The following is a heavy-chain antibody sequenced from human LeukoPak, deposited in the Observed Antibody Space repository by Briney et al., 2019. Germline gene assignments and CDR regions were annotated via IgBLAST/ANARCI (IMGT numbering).Heavy chain of an antibody. D-gene: IGHD4-23*01. CDR1: GGSFSGYY. Sequence: SETLSLTCAVYGGSFSGYYWSWIRQPPGKGLEWIGEINHSGSTNYNPSLKSRVTISVDTSKNQFSLKLSSVTAADTAVYYCARRAGGYSHPYDYWGQGILVTVSS. V-gene: IGHV4-34*01. J-gene: IGHJ4*02. CDR3: ARRAGGYSHPYDY. CDR2: INHSGST.